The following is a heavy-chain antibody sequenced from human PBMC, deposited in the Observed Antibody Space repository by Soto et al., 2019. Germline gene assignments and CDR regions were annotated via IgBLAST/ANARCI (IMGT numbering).Heavy chain of an antibody. Sequence: SETLSLTCTVSGGSIATSSYFWAWIRRPPGKGLEWIGSIDYRGTIYNNPSLKSRVTISVDTSKNHFSLKLDSVTAADTALYYCSRRAPEGFDPWGQGTLVTVPQ. J-gene: IGHJ5*02. CDR3: SRRAPEGFDP. V-gene: IGHV4-39*02. CDR2: IDYRGTI. CDR1: GGSIATSSYF.